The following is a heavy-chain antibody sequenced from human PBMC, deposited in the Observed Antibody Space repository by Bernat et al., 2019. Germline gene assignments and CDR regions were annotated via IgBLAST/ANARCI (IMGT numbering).Heavy chain of an antibody. CDR3: AHHHSANCGDYRYFDY. CDR1: GFSLSTSGVG. J-gene: IGHJ4*01. CDR2: IYWDGDK. D-gene: IGHD4-17*01. Sequence: QITLKESGPTLVKPTQTLTLTCTFSGFSLSTSGVGVGWIRQPPGKALEWLALIYWDGDKRYSPSLKSRLTITKDTSKNQVVLTMTNMDPVDTATYYCAHHHSANCGDYRYFDYWGHGTLVTVSS. V-gene: IGHV2-5*02.